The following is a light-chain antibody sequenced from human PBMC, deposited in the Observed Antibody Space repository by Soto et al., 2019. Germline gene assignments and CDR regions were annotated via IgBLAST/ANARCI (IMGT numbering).Light chain of an antibody. CDR3: ASYAGSSSV. J-gene: IGLJ1*01. CDR2: EVT. CDR1: SSDVGGYNY. V-gene: IGLV2-8*01. Sequence: QSVLTQPPSASGSPGQSVTIPCTGTSSDVGGYNYVSWYQQHPGKAPKLVIYEVTKRPSGVPDRFSGSKSGNTASLTVSGRQAEDEADYYCASYAGSSSVFGTGTKLTVL.